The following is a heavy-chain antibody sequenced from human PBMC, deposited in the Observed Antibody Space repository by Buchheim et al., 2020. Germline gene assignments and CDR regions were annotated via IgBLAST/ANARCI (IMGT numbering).Heavy chain of an antibody. CDR2: ISYDGSNK. CDR3: ARDADVTALAYCGGDCYSGVFDY. J-gene: IGHJ4*02. Sequence: QVQLVESGGGVVQPGRSLRLSCAASGFTFSSYAMHWVRQAPGKGLEWVAVISYDGSNKYYADSVKGRFTISRDNSKNTLYLKMNSLRAEDTAVYYCARDADVTALAYCGGDCYSGVFDYWGQGTL. V-gene: IGHV3-30*04. D-gene: IGHD2-21*02. CDR1: GFTFSSYA.